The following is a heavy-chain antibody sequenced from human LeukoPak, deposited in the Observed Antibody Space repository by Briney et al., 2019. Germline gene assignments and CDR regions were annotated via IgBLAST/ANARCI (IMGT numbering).Heavy chain of an antibody. V-gene: IGHV3-11*04. Sequence: GGSLRLSCAVSGFTFSDYYMSWIRQAPGKGLEWVSYISSGGSTISHADSVKGRFTISRDNAKNSLFLQMNSLRVEDTAVYYCARLGGSYYTYWGQGTLVTVSS. J-gene: IGHJ4*02. CDR2: ISSGGSTI. CDR3: ARLGGSYYTY. D-gene: IGHD1-26*01. CDR1: GFTFSDYY.